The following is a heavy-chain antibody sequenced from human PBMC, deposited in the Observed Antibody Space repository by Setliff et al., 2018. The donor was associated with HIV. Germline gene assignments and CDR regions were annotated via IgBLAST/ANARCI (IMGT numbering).Heavy chain of an antibody. D-gene: IGHD3-22*01. Sequence: PSETLSLTCTVSGGSISSHYWSWIRQPPGKGLEWIGYIYYGGSTNYNPSLQSRVTISVDTSKNQFSLKLSSVTAADTAVYYCASGDYYDSSGYYYSPFDYWGQGTLVTVS. J-gene: IGHJ4*02. CDR2: IYYGGST. V-gene: IGHV4-59*11. CDR3: ASGDYYDSSGYYYSPFDY. CDR1: GGSISSHY.